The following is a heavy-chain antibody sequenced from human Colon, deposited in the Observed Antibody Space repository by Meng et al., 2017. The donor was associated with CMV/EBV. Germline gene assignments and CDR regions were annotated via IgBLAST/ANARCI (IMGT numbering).Heavy chain of an antibody. J-gene: IGHJ4*02. D-gene: IGHD3-3*01. CDR2: LYHSGGR. CDR3: ARALDFWSVPDY. Sequence: GSLRLSCSVSGDSINAGDYWGWIRQPPGKGLEWIGSLYHSGGRYYNPALRSRVTLSVDTSKNQFSLHLASVSVADTAIYFCARALDFWSVPDYGGQGMLVTVSS. CDR1: GDSINAGDY. V-gene: IGHV4-38-2*02.